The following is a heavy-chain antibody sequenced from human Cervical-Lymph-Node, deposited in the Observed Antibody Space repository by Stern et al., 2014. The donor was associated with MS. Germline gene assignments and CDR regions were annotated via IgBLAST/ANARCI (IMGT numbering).Heavy chain of an antibody. CDR2: INGGPGTT. J-gene: IGHJ4*02. Sequence: QVQLVQSGAEVKKPGASMTISCKTSGYNFIDHAIHWVRQAPGQRLEWMGWINGGPGTTKYSQKFPGRVSFTRDKAASAAYMDLSSLSPDDTAVYYCARQPDYSDFLDFWGQGTLVTVSS. CDR3: ARQPDYSDFLDF. CDR1: GYNFIDHA. D-gene: IGHD4-11*01. V-gene: IGHV1-3*01.